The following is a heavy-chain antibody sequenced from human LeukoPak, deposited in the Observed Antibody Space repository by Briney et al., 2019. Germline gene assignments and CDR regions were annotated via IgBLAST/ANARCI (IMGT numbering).Heavy chain of an antibody. Sequence: RGSLRLSCAASRFTFIIYCRHALVQAPAKGLVWCSGIMCDRSSTRYAHSVTGRFTISRDNAKNTLYLQMNSLRAEETGVYYCARALEYGGNSNFDYWGQGTLVTVSS. J-gene: IGHJ4*02. V-gene: IGHV3-74*01. CDR3: ARALEYGGNSNFDY. CDR1: RFTFIIYC. CDR2: IMCDRSST. D-gene: IGHD4-23*01.